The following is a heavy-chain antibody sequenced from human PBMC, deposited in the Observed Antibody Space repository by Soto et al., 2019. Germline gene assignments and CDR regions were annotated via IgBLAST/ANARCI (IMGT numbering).Heavy chain of an antibody. CDR3: AKGRYSVDIVATKSWGGYMDV. CDR1: GFTFSSYG. V-gene: IGHV3-30*18. J-gene: IGHJ6*03. Sequence: GGSLRLSCAASGFTFSSYGMHWVRQAPGKGLEWVAVISYDGSNKYYADSVKGRFTISRDNSKNTLYLQMNSLRAEDTAVYYCAKGRYSVDIVATKSWGGYMDVWGKGTTVTVSS. D-gene: IGHD5-12*01. CDR2: ISYDGSNK.